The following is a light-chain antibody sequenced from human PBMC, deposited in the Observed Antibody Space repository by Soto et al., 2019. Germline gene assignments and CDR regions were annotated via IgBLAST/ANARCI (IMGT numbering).Light chain of an antibody. CDR1: QSISSW. CDR3: QQYNSYSRT. V-gene: IGKV1-5*03. Sequence: DIQMTQSPSTLSASVGDRVTITCRASQSISSWLAWYQQKPGKAPKLLIYKASSLESGVPSRFSGSGSGTEFTLTISSLQPDDFANYYCQQYNSYSRTFGQGNKVEIK. J-gene: IGKJ1*01. CDR2: KAS.